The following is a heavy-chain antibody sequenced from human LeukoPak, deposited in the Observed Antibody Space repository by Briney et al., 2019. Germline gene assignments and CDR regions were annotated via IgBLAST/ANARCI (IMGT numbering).Heavy chain of an antibody. V-gene: IGHV4-59*01. CDR3: ARGLYSSGWSADY. CDR1: GGSISSYY. D-gene: IGHD6-19*01. CDR2: IYYSGST. Sequence: SETLSLTCTVSGGSISSYYWSWIRQPPGKGLEWIGYIYYSGSTNYNPSLKSRVTISVDTSKNQFSLKLSSVTAADTAVYHCARGLYSSGWSADYWGQGTLVTVSS. J-gene: IGHJ4*02.